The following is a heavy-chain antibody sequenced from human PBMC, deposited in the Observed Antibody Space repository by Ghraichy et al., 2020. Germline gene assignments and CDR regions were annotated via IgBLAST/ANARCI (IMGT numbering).Heavy chain of an antibody. Sequence: GGSLRLSCAASGFTFDDYAMHWVRQAPGKGLEWVSGISWNSGSIGYADSVKGRFTISRDNAKNSLYLQMNSLRAEDTALYYCAKDERGGQYYYYGMDVWGQGTTVTVSS. CDR3: AKDERGGQYYYYGMDV. V-gene: IGHV3-9*01. J-gene: IGHJ6*02. CDR1: GFTFDDYA. CDR2: ISWNSGSI. D-gene: IGHD1-26*01.